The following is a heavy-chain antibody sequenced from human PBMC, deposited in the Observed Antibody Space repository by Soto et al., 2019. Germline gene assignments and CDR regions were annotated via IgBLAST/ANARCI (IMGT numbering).Heavy chain of an antibody. Sequence: GASVKVSCKASGGTFSSYTISWVRQAPGQGLEWMGRIIPILGIANYAQKFQGRVTITADKSTSTAYMELSSLRSEDTAVYYCARCRQPQYPFRYDAFDIWGQGTMVTVSS. J-gene: IGHJ3*02. CDR3: ARCRQPQYPFRYDAFDI. CDR2: IIPILGIA. V-gene: IGHV1-69*02. D-gene: IGHD1-1*01. CDR1: GGTFSSYT.